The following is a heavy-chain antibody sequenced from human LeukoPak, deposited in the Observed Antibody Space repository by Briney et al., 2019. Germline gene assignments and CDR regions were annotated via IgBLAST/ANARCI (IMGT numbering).Heavy chain of an antibody. V-gene: IGHV3-11*03. J-gene: IGHJ5*02. D-gene: IGHD2-2*01. CDR3: ARSISWHDGWFDP. CDR1: GFTFSNAW. CDR2: ISTSSANI. Sequence: GGSLRLSCAASGFTFSNAWMSWIRQSAEKGLQWVAFISTSSANIRYADFVKGRFTISRDNTKSTLYLQMNRLRAEDTAVYFCARSISWHDGWFDPWGQGTLVTVSS.